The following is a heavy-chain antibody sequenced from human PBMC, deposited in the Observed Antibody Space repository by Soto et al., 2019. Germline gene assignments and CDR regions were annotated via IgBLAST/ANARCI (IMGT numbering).Heavy chain of an antibody. CDR2: ISYDGSNK. V-gene: IGHV3-30-3*01. J-gene: IGHJ5*02. Sequence: QVQLVESGGGVVQPGRSLRLSCAASGFTFSSYAMHWVRQAPGKGLEWVAGISYDGSNKDYADSVKGRFTISRNNSKNTLYLQMNSLRAEDTAVYYCARGPRYCSGGSCYRNWFDPWGQGTLVTVSS. CDR3: ARGPRYCSGGSCYRNWFDP. D-gene: IGHD2-15*01. CDR1: GFTFSSYA.